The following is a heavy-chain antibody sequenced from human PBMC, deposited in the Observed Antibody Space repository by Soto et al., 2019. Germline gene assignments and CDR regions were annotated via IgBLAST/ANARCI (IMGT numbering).Heavy chain of an antibody. CDR1: GFTFSNAW. CDR3: TTAYYYDSSGYSSFDY. Sequence: GGSLRLSCAASGFTFSNAWMNWVRQAPGKGLEWVGRIKSKTDGGTTDYAAPVKGRFTISRDDSKNTLYLQMNSLKTEDTAVYYWTTAYYYDSSGYSSFDYWGQGTLVTVSS. D-gene: IGHD3-22*01. J-gene: IGHJ4*02. CDR2: IKSKTDGGTT. V-gene: IGHV3-15*07.